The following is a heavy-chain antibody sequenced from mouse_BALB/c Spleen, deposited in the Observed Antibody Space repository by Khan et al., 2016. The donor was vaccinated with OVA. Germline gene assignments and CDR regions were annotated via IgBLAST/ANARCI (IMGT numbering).Heavy chain of an antibody. CDR1: GFTFTDYY. J-gene: IGHJ3*01. D-gene: IGHD1-1*02. CDR2: ISNRGTTT. CDR3: AREGDGGGLAY. V-gene: IGHV5-12*02. Sequence: EVELVESGGGFMQPGGSLTLSCATSGFTFTDYYMYWVRQTPEKRLEWVAYISNRGTTTYYSDTVRGRFTISRDNAKNTLYLQMSRLQSEDTAIYYCAREGDGGGLAYWGQGTLVTVSA.